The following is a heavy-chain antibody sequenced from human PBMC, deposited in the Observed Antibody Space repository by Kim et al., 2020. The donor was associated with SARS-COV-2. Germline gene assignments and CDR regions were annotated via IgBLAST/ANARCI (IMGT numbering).Heavy chain of an antibody. J-gene: IGHJ6*02. V-gene: IGHV1-18*01. CDR3: ARDYWRSLSFGMDV. D-gene: IGHD2-15*01. Sequence: AQKLQGRVTMTTDTATSTAYMELRSLRSDDTAVYYCARDYWRSLSFGMDVWGQGTTVTVSS.